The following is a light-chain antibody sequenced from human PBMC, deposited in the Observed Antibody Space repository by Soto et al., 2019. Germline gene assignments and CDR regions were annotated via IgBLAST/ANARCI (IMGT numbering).Light chain of an antibody. CDR1: SSNIGAGYD. V-gene: IGLV1-40*01. CDR3: QSYDSSLSGSVV. CDR2: GNS. Sequence: QSVLTQPPSVSGAPGQRVTISCTGSSSNIGAGYDVHWYQQLPGTAPKLLIYGNSNRPSGVPDRFSGSKSDTSASLAITGLQAEDEDEYYCQSYDSSLSGSVVFGGGTKLTVL. J-gene: IGLJ2*01.